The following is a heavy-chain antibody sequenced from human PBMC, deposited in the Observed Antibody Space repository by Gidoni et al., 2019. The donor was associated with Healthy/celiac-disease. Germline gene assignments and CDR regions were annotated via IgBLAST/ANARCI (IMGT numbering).Heavy chain of an antibody. CDR3: ARAGPIAARHQFDY. Sequence: QVQLQESGPGLVTPSQTLSLTCTVSGGSIHSGGYSWSWIRQHPGKGLEWIGYIYYSGSTYYNPSLKSRVTISVDTSKNQCSLKLSSVTAADTAVYYCARAGPIAARHQFDYWGQGTLVTVSS. D-gene: IGHD6-6*01. CDR1: GGSIHSGGYS. V-gene: IGHV4-31*03. CDR2: IYYSGST. J-gene: IGHJ4*02.